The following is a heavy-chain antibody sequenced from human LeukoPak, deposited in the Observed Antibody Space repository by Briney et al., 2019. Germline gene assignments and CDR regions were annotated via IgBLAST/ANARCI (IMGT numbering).Heavy chain of an antibody. CDR3: VRHRQYDADAFDV. D-gene: IGHD2/OR15-2a*01. J-gene: IGHJ3*01. V-gene: IGHV4-59*08. CDR2: VSYSGST. CDR1: GGXLSSYY. Sequence: SETLSLTCTVSGGXLSSYYCSWIRQPPGKALKWIGYVSYSGSTKYSPSLKSRVTMSVDTSKNQFSLNLSSVTAADTAVYYCVRHRQYDADAFDVWGQGTVVPVSS.